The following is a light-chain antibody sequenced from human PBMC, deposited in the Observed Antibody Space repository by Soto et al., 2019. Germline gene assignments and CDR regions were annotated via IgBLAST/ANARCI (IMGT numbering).Light chain of an antibody. Sequence: DIVVTHSPANLSFSPGYKATLSCRTSQSVSSYLAWYQQKPGQAPRLLIYDASNGATGIPARVSGSGSGTDFTLTISSLEPEDFAVYYCQQRSNWLTFGGGNKVDIK. J-gene: IGKJ4*01. CDR1: QSVSSY. CDR2: DAS. CDR3: QQRSNWLT. V-gene: IGKV3-11*01.